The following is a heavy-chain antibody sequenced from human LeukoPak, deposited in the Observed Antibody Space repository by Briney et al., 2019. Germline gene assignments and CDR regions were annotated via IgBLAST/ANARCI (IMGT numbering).Heavy chain of an antibody. CDR3: ARGLRWAGGFDY. CDR2: IYSGGST. CDR1: GFTVSNNY. D-gene: IGHD4-23*01. V-gene: IGHV3-66*02. Sequence: GGSLRLSCAASGFTVSNNYMSWVRQAPGKGLEWVSVIYSGGSTYYADSVKGRFTISRDNSKSTLYLQMNSLRPEDTAVYYRARGLRWAGGFDYWGQGTLVTVSS. J-gene: IGHJ4*02.